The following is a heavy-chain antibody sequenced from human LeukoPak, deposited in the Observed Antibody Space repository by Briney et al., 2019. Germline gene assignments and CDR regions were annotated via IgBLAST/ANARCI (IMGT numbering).Heavy chain of an antibody. Sequence: SQTLSLTCAISGDSVSSTTAAWNWIRQSPSRGLEWLGRTYYRSRWYNDYAVSVRSRITVNPDTSKNQFSLQLNSVSPEDTAVYYCARDSGMGLDAFDILGQGTMVTVSS. CDR3: ARDSGMGLDAFDI. CDR1: GDSVSSTTAA. D-gene: IGHD3-10*01. J-gene: IGHJ3*02. V-gene: IGHV6-1*01. CDR2: TYYRSRWYN.